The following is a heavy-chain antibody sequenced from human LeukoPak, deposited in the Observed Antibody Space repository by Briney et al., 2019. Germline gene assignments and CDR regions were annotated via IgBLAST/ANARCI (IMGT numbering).Heavy chain of an antibody. J-gene: IGHJ4*02. CDR3: ARDRTGSGSYYFDY. Sequence: GSLRLSCAASGFTFSSYEMNWVRQAPGKGLEWVSSVTRSSSYISYADSVKGRFTISRDNPKKSLHLQMNSLKTEDTAVYYCARDRTGSGSYYFDYWGQGTPVTVSS. D-gene: IGHD1-26*01. CDR1: GFTFSSYE. CDR2: VTRSSSYI. V-gene: IGHV3-21*01.